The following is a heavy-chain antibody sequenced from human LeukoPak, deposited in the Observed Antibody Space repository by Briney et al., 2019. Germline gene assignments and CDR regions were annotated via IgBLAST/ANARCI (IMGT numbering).Heavy chain of an antibody. Sequence: GESLKISCKGSGYSFTSYWIGWVRQMPGKGLEWMGIIYPGDSDTRYSPSFQGQVTISADKSISTASLQWSSLKASDTAMYSRARSPPTVTTSRISLNWFHPGGQGTLGPVSP. CDR1: GYSFTSYW. CDR2: IYPGDSDT. CDR3: ARSPPTVTTSRISLNWFHP. V-gene: IGHV5-51*01. J-gene: IGHJ5*02. D-gene: IGHD4-17*01.